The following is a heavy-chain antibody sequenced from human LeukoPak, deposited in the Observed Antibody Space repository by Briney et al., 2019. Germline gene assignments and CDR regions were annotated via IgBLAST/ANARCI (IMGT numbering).Heavy chain of an antibody. Sequence: SETLSLTCTVSGGSISNYYWNWIRQPPGKGLEWIGSIYYSGSTYYNPSLKSRVTISVDTSKNQFSLKLSSVTAADTAVYYCAGDGYKTNWYFDLWGRGTLVTVSS. CDR2: IYYSGST. J-gene: IGHJ2*01. V-gene: IGHV4-59*01. CDR1: GGSISNYY. D-gene: IGHD5-24*01. CDR3: AGDGYKTNWYFDL.